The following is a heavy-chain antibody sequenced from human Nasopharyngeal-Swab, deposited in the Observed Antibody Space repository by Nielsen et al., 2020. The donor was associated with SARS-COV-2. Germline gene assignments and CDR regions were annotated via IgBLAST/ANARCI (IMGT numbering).Heavy chain of an antibody. J-gene: IGHJ4*02. V-gene: IGHV5-51*01. D-gene: IGHD6-13*01. Sequence: GESLKISCKGLGYSFTGYWIAWVRQMPGKGLEWMGIIYPGDSDTRYSPSFQGQVTISADKSISTAYLQWSSLKASDTAMYYCARGLIAAAGIFDYWGQGTLVTVSS. CDR2: IYPGDSDT. CDR3: ARGLIAAAGIFDY. CDR1: GYSFTGYW.